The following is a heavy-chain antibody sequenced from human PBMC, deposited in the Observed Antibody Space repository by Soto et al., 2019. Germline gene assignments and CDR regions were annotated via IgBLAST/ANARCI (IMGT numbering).Heavy chain of an antibody. Sequence: EVQLVESGGGLVQPGGSLRLSCAASGFNFNWYWMSWVRQAPGKGLEWLATIKTDASEKKYVDSVRGRFTMSRDNAKNSVYLQMDSLRAEDTATYYCARDSGYGSGNSVNHYLDYWGQGTLVTVSS. V-gene: IGHV3-7*01. CDR1: GFNFNWYW. J-gene: IGHJ4*02. CDR2: IKTDASEK. CDR3: ARDSGYGSGNSVNHYLDY. D-gene: IGHD3-10*01.